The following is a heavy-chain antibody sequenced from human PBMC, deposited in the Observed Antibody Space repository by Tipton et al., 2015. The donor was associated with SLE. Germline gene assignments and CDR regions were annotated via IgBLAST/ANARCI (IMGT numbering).Heavy chain of an antibody. V-gene: IGHV3-74*01. CDR3: GTTSTDYGMDV. J-gene: IGHJ6*02. D-gene: IGHD2-8*02. Sequence: LSLTCAVYGGSFSGYYWAWVRQAPGKGLVWVSRIYSDGSSANYADSVKGRFTISRDNAKSTLYLQMNSLRAEDTAVYYCGTTSTDYGMDVWGQGTTVTVSS. CDR1: GGSFSGYY. CDR2: IYSDGSSA.